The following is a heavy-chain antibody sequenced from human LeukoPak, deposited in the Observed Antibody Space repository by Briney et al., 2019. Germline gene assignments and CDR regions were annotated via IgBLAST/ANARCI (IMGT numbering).Heavy chain of an antibody. CDR2: ISKGSGYK. CDR3: XKDRGTTGPYDY. V-gene: IGHV3-21*01. J-gene: IGHJ4*02. D-gene: IGHD3-10*01. Sequence: GGSLRLSCAASGFIFGDYSMTWVRQAPGKGLEWVSSISKGSGYKYYADSVRGRFTVSRDNARDSLYLQMNSLRAEDTAIYYXXKDRGTTGPYDYWGQGILVTVSS. CDR1: GFIFGDYS.